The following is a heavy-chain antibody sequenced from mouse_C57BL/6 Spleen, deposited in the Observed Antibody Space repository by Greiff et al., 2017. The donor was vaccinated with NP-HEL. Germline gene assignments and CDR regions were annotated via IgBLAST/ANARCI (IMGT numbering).Heavy chain of an antibody. CDR2: IRSKSNNYAT. CDR1: GFSFNTYA. CDR3: VREYNWYFDV. V-gene: IGHV10-1*01. Sequence: EAGGGLVQPKGSLKLSCAASGFSFNTYAMNWVRQAPGKGLEWVARIRSKSNNYATYYADSVKDRFTISRDDSESMLYLQMNNLKTEDTAMYYCVREYNWYFDVWGTGTTVTVSS. J-gene: IGHJ1*03. D-gene: IGHD1-3*01.